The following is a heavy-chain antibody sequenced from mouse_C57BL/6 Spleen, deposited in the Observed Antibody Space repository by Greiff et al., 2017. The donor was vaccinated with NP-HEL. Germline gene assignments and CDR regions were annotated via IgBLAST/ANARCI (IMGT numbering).Heavy chain of an antibody. CDR2: ISSGSSTI. Sequence: EVKLMESGGGLVKPGGSLKLSCAASGFTFSDYGMHWVRQAPEKGLEWVAYISSGSSTIYYAATVKGRFTISRDNAKNTLFLQMTSLRSEDTAMYYCAKNYGSRGWYFDVWGTGTTVTVSS. V-gene: IGHV5-17*01. CDR1: GFTFSDYG. CDR3: AKNYGSRGWYFDV. D-gene: IGHD1-1*01. J-gene: IGHJ1*03.